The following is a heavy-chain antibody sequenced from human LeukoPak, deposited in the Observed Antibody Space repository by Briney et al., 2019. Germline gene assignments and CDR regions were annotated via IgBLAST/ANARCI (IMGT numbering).Heavy chain of an antibody. CDR3: ARAGGYCGSTSCYSGYYYYFMDV. CDR2: INAGNGNT. CDR1: GYTVTSYA. D-gene: IGHD2-2*01. J-gene: IGHJ6*03. Sequence: ASVKVSCKASGYTVTSYAIHWVRQAPGQRLEWMGWINAGNGNTKYSQKFQGRVTITRDTSITTAYMELISLTSVDAAVYYCARAGGYCGSTSCYSGYYYYFMDVWGKGTTVTVSS. V-gene: IGHV1-3*01.